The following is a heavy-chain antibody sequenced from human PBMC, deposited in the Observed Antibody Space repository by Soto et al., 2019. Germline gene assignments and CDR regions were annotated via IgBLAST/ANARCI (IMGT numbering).Heavy chain of an antibody. CDR2: ISGSGGST. CDR3: AKDRDHQFITGFDY. Sequence: GGSLRLSGAASGFTVCSSAMTWVRQTKRKGLEWVSAISGSGGSTYYADSVKGRFTISRDNSKNTLYLQMNSLRAEDTAVYYCAKDRDHQFITGFDYWGQGTLVTVSS. CDR1: GFTVCSSA. V-gene: IGHV3-23*01. D-gene: IGHD3-10*01. J-gene: IGHJ4*02.